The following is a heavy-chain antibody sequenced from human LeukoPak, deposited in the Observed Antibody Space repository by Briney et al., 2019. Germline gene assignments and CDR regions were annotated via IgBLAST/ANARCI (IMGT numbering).Heavy chain of an antibody. Sequence: GGSLRLSCAASGFTFSSYEMNWVRQAPGKGLEWVSYISSGSTIYYADSVKGRFTISRDNAKNSLYLQMNSLRAEDTAVYYCARGDYYYYYGMDVWGKGTTVTVSS. V-gene: IGHV3-48*03. CDR3: ARGDYYYYYGMDV. CDR1: GFTFSSYE. J-gene: IGHJ6*04. CDR2: ISSGSTI.